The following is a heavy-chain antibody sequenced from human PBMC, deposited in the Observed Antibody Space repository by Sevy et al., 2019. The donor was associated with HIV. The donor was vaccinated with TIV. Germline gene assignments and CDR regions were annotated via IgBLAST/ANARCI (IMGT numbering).Heavy chain of an antibody. CDR1: GYTVTFTNFG. CDR2: ISTYNGVT. V-gene: IGHV1-18*01. D-gene: IGHD3-3*01. J-gene: IGHJ3*02. CDR3: ARTGSIYSETSTLLIGPDAFDI. Sequence: ASVKVSCKASGYTVTFTNFGITWVRQAPGQGLEWMGWISTYNGVTNYAQKLQGRVTMTTDTSTTTAYMELKSLESDDTAIYYCARTGSIYSETSTLLIGPDAFDIWGQGTMVTVSS.